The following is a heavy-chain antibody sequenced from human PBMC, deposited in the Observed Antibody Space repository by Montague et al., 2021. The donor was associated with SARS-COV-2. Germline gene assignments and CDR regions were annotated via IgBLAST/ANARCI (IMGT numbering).Heavy chain of an antibody. D-gene: IGHD3-10*01. Sequence: SETLSLICTVSGGSISSYHWSWIRQPPGKGLEWIGYIYNNGNTNYSPSLKSRLTISVDTSKNQLSLKLNSVTAADTAVYYCARDRGNLYYGSGSYSMDVWGQGTRVTVSS. CDR1: GGSISSYH. CDR2: IYNNGNT. V-gene: IGHV4-59*01. CDR3: ARDRGNLYYGSGSYSMDV. J-gene: IGHJ6*02.